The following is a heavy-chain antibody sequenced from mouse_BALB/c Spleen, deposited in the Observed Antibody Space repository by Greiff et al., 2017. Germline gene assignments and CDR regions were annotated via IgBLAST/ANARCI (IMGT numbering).Heavy chain of an antibody. D-gene: IGHD2-14*01. J-gene: IGHJ4*01. V-gene: IGHV10-1*02. CDR3: VRHEEVRRGYAMDY. Sequence: EVQVVESGGGLVQPKGSLKLSCAASGFTFNTYAMNWVRQAPGKGLEWVARIRSKSNNYATYYADSVKDRFTISRDDSQSMLYLQMNNLKTEDTAMYYCVRHEEVRRGYAMDYWGQGTSVTVSS. CDR2: IRSKSNNYAT. CDR1: GFTFNTYA.